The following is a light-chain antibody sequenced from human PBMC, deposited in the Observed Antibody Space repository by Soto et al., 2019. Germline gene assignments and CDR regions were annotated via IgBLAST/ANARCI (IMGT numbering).Light chain of an antibody. Sequence: SYELTQPPSVSVAPGQTARITCGGNDIGSYSVHWYQQRPGQAPALVVYDDSDRPSGIPERFSGSNSGNTATLAISRVEVGDEADYYCQVWDSSSDHAVFGGGTKLTVL. CDR3: QVWDSSSDHAV. V-gene: IGLV3-21*02. J-gene: IGLJ2*01. CDR2: DDS. CDR1: DIGSYS.